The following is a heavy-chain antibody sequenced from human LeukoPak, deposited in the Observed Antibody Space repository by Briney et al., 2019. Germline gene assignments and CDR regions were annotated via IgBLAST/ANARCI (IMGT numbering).Heavy chain of an antibody. CDR2: ISGSGAST. J-gene: IGHJ4*02. CDR1: GGTFSSYA. Sequence: ASVKVSCKASGGTFSSYAMSWVRQAPGKGLEWVSAISGSGASTYYADSVKGRFTISRDNSKNTLYLQMNSLRAEDTAVYYCARDSVAATPTYYFNYWGQGTLVTVSS. CDR3: ARDSVAATPTYYFNY. D-gene: IGHD2-15*01. V-gene: IGHV3-23*01.